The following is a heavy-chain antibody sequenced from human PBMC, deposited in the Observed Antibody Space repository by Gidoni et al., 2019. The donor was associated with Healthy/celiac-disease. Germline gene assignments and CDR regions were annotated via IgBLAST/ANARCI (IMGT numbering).Heavy chain of an antibody. CDR2: ISSSSSTI. D-gene: IGHD3-10*01. V-gene: IGHV3-48*01. CDR1: GFTFSSYS. J-gene: IGHJ4*02. CDR3: ARDEGRKVRGVDY. Sequence: EVQLVESGGGLVQPGGSLRLSCAASGFTFSSYSMNWVSYISSSSSTIYYADSVKGRFTSSRDNAKNSLYLQMNSLRAEDTAVYYCARDEGRKVRGVDYWGQGTLVTVSS.